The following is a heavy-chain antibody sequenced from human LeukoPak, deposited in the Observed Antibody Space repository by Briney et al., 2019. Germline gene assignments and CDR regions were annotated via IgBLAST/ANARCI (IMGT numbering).Heavy chain of an antibody. V-gene: IGHV4-34*01. CDR3: AITYGYYYYYYYGMDV. Sequence: PSETLSLTCAVYGGSFSGYYWSWIRQPPGKELEWIGEINHSGSTNYNPSLKSRVTISVDTSKNQFSLKLSSVTAADTAVYYCAITYGYYYYYYYGMDVWGQGTTVTVSS. CDR1: GGSFSGYY. D-gene: IGHD3-22*01. CDR2: INHSGST. J-gene: IGHJ6*02.